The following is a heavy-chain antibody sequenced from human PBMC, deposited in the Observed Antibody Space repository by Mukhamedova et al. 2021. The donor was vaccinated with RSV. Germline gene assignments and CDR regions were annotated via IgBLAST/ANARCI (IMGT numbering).Heavy chain of an antibody. CDR3: ARESSTAGFNYHYMDV. CDR2: IWYDGSNK. J-gene: IGHJ6*03. D-gene: IGHD6-6*01. CDR1: SSYG. Sequence: SSYGMHWVRQAPGKGLEWVAVIWYDGSNKYYADSVKGRFTISRDNSKNTLYLQMNSLRAEDTAVYYCARESSTAGFNYHYMDVWG. V-gene: IGHV3-33*01.